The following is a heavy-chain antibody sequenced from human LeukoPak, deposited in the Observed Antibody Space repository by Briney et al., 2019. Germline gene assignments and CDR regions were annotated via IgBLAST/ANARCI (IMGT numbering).Heavy chain of an antibody. J-gene: IGHJ3*02. CDR1: GFTFSSFA. CDR3: AREVGTPQAFDI. D-gene: IGHD1-26*01. CDR2: FDGNGPNT. Sequence: GGSLRLSCAASGFTFSSFAMTWVRQAPGKGLEWVSGFDGNGPNTYYADSVKGRFTISRDNSKNTLYLQMNSLKAEDTAIYYCAREVGTPQAFDIWGQGTMVTVSS. V-gene: IGHV3-23*01.